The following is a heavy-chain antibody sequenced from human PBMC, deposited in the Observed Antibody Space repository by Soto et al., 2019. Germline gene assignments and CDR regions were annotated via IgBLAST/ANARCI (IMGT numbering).Heavy chain of an antibody. Sequence: SETMSLTCTVSGGSISSSSYYWGWIRQPPGKGLEWIGSIYYSGSTYYNPSLKSRVTISVDTSKNQFSLKLSSVAAADTAVYYCAVGLWDGVVIVGGDGMDVWGQGTTVTVSS. D-gene: IGHD3-3*01. CDR1: GGSISSSSYY. V-gene: IGHV4-39*01. CDR2: IYYSGST. CDR3: AVGLWDGVVIVGGDGMDV. J-gene: IGHJ6*02.